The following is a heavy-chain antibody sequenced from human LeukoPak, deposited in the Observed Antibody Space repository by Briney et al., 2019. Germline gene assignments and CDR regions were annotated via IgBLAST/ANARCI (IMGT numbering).Heavy chain of an antibody. D-gene: IGHD4-17*01. V-gene: IGHV1-69*04. CDR1: GDTFSDYA. J-gene: IGHJ6*02. CDR2: IIPILSLA. CDR3: ARPTGTQDYYGMDV. Sequence: SVKVSCKASGDTFSDYAISWVRQAPGQGLEWMGRIIPILSLANYAQEFQGRVTITADKSTSTAFLELSSLTSDDTAVYYCARPTGTQDYYGMDVWGQGTTVSVSS.